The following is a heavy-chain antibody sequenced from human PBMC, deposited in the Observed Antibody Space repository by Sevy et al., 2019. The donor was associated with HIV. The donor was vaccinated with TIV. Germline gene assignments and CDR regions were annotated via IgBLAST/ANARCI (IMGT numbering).Heavy chain of an antibody. CDR2: ISYDGSNK. CDR1: GFTFSSYG. CDR3: AKDRFPLGALPYYGMDV. J-gene: IGHJ6*02. V-gene: IGHV3-30*18. Sequence: GGSLRLSCAASGFTFSSYGMHWVRQAPGKGLEWVAVISYDGSNKYYADSVKSRFTISRDNSKNTLYLQMNSLRAEDTAVYYCAKDRFPLGALPYYGMDVWGQRTTVTVSS.